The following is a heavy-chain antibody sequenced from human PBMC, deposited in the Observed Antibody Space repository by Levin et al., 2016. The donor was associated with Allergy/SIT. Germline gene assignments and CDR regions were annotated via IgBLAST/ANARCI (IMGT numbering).Heavy chain of an antibody. CDR2: ISGSGGST. V-gene: IGHV3-23*01. J-gene: IGHJ4*02. CDR3: AKATPYDSSDPPPQFDY. Sequence: GESLKISCAASGFTFSSYAMSWVRQAPGKGLEWVSAISGSGGSTYYADSVKGRFTISRDNSKNTLYLQMNSLRAEDTAVYYCAKATPYDSSDPPPQFDYWGQGTLVTVSS. D-gene: IGHD3-22*01. CDR1: GFTFSSYA.